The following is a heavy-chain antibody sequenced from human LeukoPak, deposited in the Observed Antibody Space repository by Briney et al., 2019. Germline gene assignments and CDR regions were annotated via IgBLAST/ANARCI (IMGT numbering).Heavy chain of an antibody. V-gene: IGHV3-7*04. CDR3: ARGVVPAANVAY. Sequence: GGSLRLSCAASGFTFSTYWMSWVRQAPGKGLEWVANIKQDGSDKYYVDSVKGRFTISRDNAYNSLYLQMNSLRAEDTAVYYCARGVVPAANVAYWGQGTLVTVSS. CDR2: IKQDGSDK. D-gene: IGHD2-2*01. J-gene: IGHJ4*02. CDR1: GFTFSTYW.